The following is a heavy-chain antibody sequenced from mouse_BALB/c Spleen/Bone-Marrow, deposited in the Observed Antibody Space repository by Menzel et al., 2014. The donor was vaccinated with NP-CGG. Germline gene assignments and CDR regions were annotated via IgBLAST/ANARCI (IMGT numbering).Heavy chain of an antibody. Sequence: QVQLKQSGAELMKPGASVKISCKATGYTFSSYWIEWVKQRPGHGLEWIGEILPGSGSTIYNEKFKGKATFTADTSSSTAYMQLSSLTSEDSAVYYCAREDYYGSSYFDYWGQGTTLTVSS. CDR2: ILPGSGST. V-gene: IGHV1-9*01. D-gene: IGHD1-1*01. J-gene: IGHJ2*01. CDR1: GYTFSSYW. CDR3: AREDYYGSSYFDY.